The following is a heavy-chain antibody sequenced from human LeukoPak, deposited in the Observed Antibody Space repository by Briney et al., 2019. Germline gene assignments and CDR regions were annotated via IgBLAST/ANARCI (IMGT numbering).Heavy chain of an antibody. D-gene: IGHD2-2*01. J-gene: IGHJ5*02. Sequence: ASVKVSCKASGYTFTGYYMHWVRQAPGQGLEWMGWINPNSGGTNYAQKFQGRVTMTRDTSISTAYMELSRLRSDGTAVYYCARDRDCSSTSCYYNWFDPWGQGTLVTVSS. CDR2: INPNSGGT. CDR1: GYTFTGYY. V-gene: IGHV1-2*02. CDR3: ARDRDCSSTSCYYNWFDP.